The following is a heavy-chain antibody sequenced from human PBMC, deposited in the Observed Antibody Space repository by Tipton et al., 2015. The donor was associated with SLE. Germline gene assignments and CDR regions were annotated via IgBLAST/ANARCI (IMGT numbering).Heavy chain of an antibody. CDR3: ASDRLTIFGVVSLFGMVV. CDR1: GYTFTSYG. D-gene: IGHD3-3*01. V-gene: IGHV1-18*01. CDR2: ISAYNGNT. Sequence: QLVQSGAEVKKPGASVKVSCKASGYTFTSYGISWVRQAPGQGLEWMGWISAYNGNTNYAQKLQGGVTMTTDTSTSKTYMELRSLIPDDTAVYYCASDRLTIFGVVSLFGMVVWGQGTTVTVSS. J-gene: IGHJ6*02.